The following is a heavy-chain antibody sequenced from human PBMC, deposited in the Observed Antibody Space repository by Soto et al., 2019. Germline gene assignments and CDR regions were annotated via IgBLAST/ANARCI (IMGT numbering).Heavy chain of an antibody. D-gene: IGHD6-19*01. V-gene: IGHV3-48*02. CDR1: GFTFSSYS. CDR2: ISSSGSTI. CDR3: ARKQYSSGPEAFDI. Sequence: EVQLVESGGGLVQPGGSLRLSCAASGFTFSSYSMNWVRQAPGKGLEWVSYISSSGSTIYYADSVKGRFTISRDNAKNSRYLQMNSLRDEDTAVYYCARKQYSSGPEAFDIWGQGTMVTVSS. J-gene: IGHJ3*02.